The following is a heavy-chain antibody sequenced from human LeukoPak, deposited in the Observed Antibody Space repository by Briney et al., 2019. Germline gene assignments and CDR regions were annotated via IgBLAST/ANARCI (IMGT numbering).Heavy chain of an antibody. CDR1: GYTFTGYY. J-gene: IGHJ1*01. D-gene: IGHD3-22*01. Sequence: ASVKVSCKASGYTFTGYYMHWVRQAPGQGLEWMGWINPNSGGTNSAQKFQGRVTVTRDTSISTAYMELSSLRSEDTAVYYCARDLDYDSSGYPQHWGQGTLVTVSS. CDR2: INPNSGGT. CDR3: ARDLDYDSSGYPQH. V-gene: IGHV1-2*02.